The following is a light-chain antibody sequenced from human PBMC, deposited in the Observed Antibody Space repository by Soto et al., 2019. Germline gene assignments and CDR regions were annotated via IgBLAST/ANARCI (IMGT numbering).Light chain of an antibody. CDR1: SSNIGTNY. CDR2: SIN. V-gene: IGLV1-47*02. Sequence: QSVLTQPPSASGTPGQRVSISCSGSSSNIGTNYVYWYQKLPGAAPKLLIYSINERPSGVPDRFSGSKSGTSASLSISVLRSEDEADYYCATWDDSLSGVVFGGGTKLTVL. CDR3: ATWDDSLSGVV. J-gene: IGLJ2*01.